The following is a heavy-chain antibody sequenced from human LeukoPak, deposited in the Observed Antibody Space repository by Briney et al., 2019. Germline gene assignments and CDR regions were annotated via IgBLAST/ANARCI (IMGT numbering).Heavy chain of an antibody. D-gene: IGHD3-22*01. CDR1: GFTFSSYA. J-gene: IGHJ6*03. Sequence: GGSLRLSCAASGFTFSSYAMSWVRQAPGKGLEWVSGISGSGGSTYYADSVKGRFTISRDNSKNTLYLQMNSLRAEDTAVYYCAKTASYDSSGYSYYYYYYMDVWGKGTTVTISS. CDR2: ISGSGGST. V-gene: IGHV3-23*01. CDR3: AKTASYDSSGYSYYYYYYMDV.